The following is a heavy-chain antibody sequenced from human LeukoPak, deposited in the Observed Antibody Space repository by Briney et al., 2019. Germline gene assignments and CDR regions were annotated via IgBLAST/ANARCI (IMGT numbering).Heavy chain of an antibody. CDR2: IKQDGSEK. V-gene: IGHV3-7*01. CDR3: ARDRWIQLWLSNFDY. D-gene: IGHD5-18*01. Sequence: AGGSLRLSCAASGFTFSSYWMSWVRQAPGKGLEWVANIKQDGSEKYYVDSVKGRFTISRDNAKNSLYLQMNSLRAEDTAVYYCARDRWIQLWLSNFDYWGQGTLVTVSS. CDR1: GFTFSSYW. J-gene: IGHJ4*02.